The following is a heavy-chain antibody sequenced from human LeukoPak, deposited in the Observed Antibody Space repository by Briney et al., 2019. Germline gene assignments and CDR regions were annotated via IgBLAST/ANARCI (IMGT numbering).Heavy chain of an antibody. D-gene: IGHD6-13*01. CDR2: INHSGST. V-gene: IGHV4-39*07. J-gene: IGHJ6*03. Sequence: PSETLSLTCAVSGGSISSSSYYWSWIRQPPGKGLEWIGEINHSGSTNYNPSLKSRVTISVDTSKNQFFLKLSSVTAADTAVYYCAREGGSSWYSRDFYYIDVWGKGTTVTVSS. CDR1: GGSISSSSYY. CDR3: AREGGSSWYSRDFYYIDV.